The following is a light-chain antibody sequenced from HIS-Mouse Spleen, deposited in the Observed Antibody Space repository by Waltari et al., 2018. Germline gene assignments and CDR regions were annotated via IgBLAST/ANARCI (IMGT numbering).Light chain of an antibody. V-gene: IGLV2-11*01. CDR1: SSTVGGYNY. Sequence: QSALTQPRSVSGAPGQSVTISCTGPSSTVGGYNYVSWYQQHPGKAPKLMIYDVSKRPSGVPDRFSGSKSGNTASLTISGLQAEDEADYYCCSYAGSYTGVFGTGTKVTVL. CDR3: CSYAGSYTGV. CDR2: DVS. J-gene: IGLJ1*01.